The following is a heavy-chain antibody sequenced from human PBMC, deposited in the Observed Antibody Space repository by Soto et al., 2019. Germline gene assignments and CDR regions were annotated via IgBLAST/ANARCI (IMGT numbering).Heavy chain of an antibody. J-gene: IGHJ1*01. CDR1: GFTFSSYS. Sequence: EVQLVESGGGLVQPGGSLRLSCAASGFTFSSYSMNWVRQAPGKGLEWVSYISSSSSTIYYADSVKGRFTISRDNAKNSLYLQMNILRDEDTAVYYCARDDRAGYFQHWGQGTLVTVSS. CDR2: ISSSSSTI. V-gene: IGHV3-48*02. CDR3: ARDDRAGYFQH.